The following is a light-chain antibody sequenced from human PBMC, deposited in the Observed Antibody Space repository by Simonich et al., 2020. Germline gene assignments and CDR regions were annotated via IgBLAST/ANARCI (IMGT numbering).Light chain of an antibody. CDR1: QCVSSN. V-gene: IGKV3-15*01. CDR2: GAS. CDR3: QQYNNWPLT. Sequence: EIVMTQSPATLSVSPGERATLSCRASQCVSSNLAWYQQKPGQAPRRLIYGASTRATCIPARFSGSGSGTEFTLTISSMQSEDFAVYYCQQYNNWPLTFGGGTKVEIK. J-gene: IGKJ4*01.